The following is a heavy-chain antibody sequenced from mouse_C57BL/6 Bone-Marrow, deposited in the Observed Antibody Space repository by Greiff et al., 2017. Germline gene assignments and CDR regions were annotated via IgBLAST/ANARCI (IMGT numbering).Heavy chain of an antibody. Sequence: QVQLQQPGAELVKPGASVKLSCKASGYTFTSYWMHWVKQRPGQGLEWIGMIHPNSGSTNYNEKFKSKATLTVDKSSSTAYMQLSSLTSEDSAVYYCARSSYGNFAWFAYWGQGTLGTVSA. V-gene: IGHV1-64*01. D-gene: IGHD2-1*01. CDR1: GYTFTSYW. J-gene: IGHJ3*01. CDR3: ARSSYGNFAWFAY. CDR2: IHPNSGST.